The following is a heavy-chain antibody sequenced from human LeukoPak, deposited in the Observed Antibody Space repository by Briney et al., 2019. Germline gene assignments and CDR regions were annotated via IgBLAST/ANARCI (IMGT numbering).Heavy chain of an antibody. CDR2: RSSTGIT. J-gene: IGHJ4*02. V-gene: IGHV4-39*01. CDR1: GGSISISNYF. CDR3: AFSGWFWGAFDY. D-gene: IGHD6-19*01. Sequence: SETLSLTRRVSGGSISISNYFWGWIRQPPGKGLEWIASRSSTGITHYHSSLESRISVSVETSKSQFSLRVTSLTAADTAVYYCAFSGWFWGAFDYWGQGILVTVSS.